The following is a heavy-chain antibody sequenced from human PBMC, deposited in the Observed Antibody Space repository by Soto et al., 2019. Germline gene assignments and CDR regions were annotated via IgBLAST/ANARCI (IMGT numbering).Heavy chain of an antibody. Sequence: APVEASSKASGYTFTSYSIWWVRQSPRKGLEWMGWISAYNGNTNYAQKLQGRVTMTTDTSTSTAYMELRSLRSDDTAVYYCARAGGGPGSSTSWYLGFGYYYYLDVWAKGTTVTLSS. V-gene: IGHV1-18*01. D-gene: IGHD6-13*01. CDR3: ARAGGGPGSSTSWYLGFGYYYYLDV. CDR1: GYTFTSYS. CDR2: ISAYNGNT. J-gene: IGHJ6*03.